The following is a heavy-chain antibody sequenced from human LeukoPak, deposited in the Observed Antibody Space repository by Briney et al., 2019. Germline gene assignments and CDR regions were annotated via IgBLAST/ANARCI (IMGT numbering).Heavy chain of an antibody. Sequence: GGSLRLSCAASGFTFSSYSMNWVRQAPGKGLEWVSTIGIGSTHILYSDSVKGRFTISRDNAKSSLYLQMNSLRVDDTAVYYCARGLPYNDAFDIWGQGTMVTVSS. CDR2: IGIGSTHI. CDR1: GFTFSSYS. V-gene: IGHV3-21*01. J-gene: IGHJ3*02. CDR3: ARGLPYNDAFDI. D-gene: IGHD1-1*01.